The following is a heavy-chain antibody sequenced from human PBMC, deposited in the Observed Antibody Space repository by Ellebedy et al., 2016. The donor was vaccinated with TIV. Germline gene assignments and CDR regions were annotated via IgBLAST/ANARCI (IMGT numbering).Heavy chain of an antibody. CDR1: GYSFTSYW. Sequence: KVSCKGSGYSFTSYWISWVRQMPGKGLEWMGRIDPSDSYTNYSPSFQGHVTISTDKSSSTAYLQWRSLKASDTAKYYCARSPALTLNISSWYEDWFDPWGQGTLVTVSS. J-gene: IGHJ5*02. V-gene: IGHV5-10-1*01. D-gene: IGHD6-13*01. CDR2: IDPSDSYT. CDR3: ARSPALTLNISSWYEDWFDP.